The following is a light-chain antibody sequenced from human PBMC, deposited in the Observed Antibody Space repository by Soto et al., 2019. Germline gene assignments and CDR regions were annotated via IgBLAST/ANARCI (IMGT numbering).Light chain of an antibody. V-gene: IGKV1-8*01. CDR3: QQYYSYPPT. CDR1: QGISSY. Sequence: AIRMTQSPSSCSASTGDRVTITCRASQGISSYLAWYQQKPGKAPKLLIYAASTLQSGVPSRFSGSGSGTDFTLTFSCLQSEDFATYYCQQYYSYPPTFGQGTKLEIK. J-gene: IGKJ2*01. CDR2: AAS.